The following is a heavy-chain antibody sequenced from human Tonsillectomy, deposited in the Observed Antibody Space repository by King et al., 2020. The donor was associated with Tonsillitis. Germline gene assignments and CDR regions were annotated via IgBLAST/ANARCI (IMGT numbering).Heavy chain of an antibody. CDR3: TXXWEXGXYTFXY. D-gene: IGHD2-2*02. V-gene: IGHV3-15*01. CDR2: IKSKTDGGTT. CDR1: GFTFSNAW. Sequence: VQLVESGGGLVKPGGSLRLSCAASGFTFSNAWMSWVRQAPGKGLEWVGRIKSKTDGGTTDYAAPVKGRFTISRDDSKNTLYLQMNSLKTEDTAVYYCTXXWEXGXYTFXYWGQXTLVTVS. J-gene: IGHJ4*02.